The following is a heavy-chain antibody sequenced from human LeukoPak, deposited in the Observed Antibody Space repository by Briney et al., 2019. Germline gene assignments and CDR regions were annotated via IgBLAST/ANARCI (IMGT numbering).Heavy chain of an antibody. V-gene: IGHV4-39*07. J-gene: IGHJ4*02. CDR1: GGSISSSSYY. CDR3: ARCPSSVPTFDY. Sequence: SETLSLTCTVSGGSISSSSYYWAWIRQPPGKGLEWIGSIHYSGSTYYNPSLQSRVTISIDTSKNQFSLKLRFVTAADTAVYYCARCPSSVPTFDYWGQGTLVTVSS. CDR2: IHYSGST.